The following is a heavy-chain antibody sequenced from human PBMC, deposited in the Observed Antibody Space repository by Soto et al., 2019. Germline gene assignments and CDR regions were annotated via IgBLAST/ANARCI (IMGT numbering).Heavy chain of an antibody. Sequence: PGGSLRLSCAASGFTFSSYAMHWVRQAPGKGLEWVAVISYDGSNKYYADSVKGRFTISRDNSKNTLYLQMNSLRAEDTAVYYCALRTVTYYGMDVWGQGTTVTVSS. J-gene: IGHJ6*02. CDR3: ALRTVTYYGMDV. CDR2: ISYDGSNK. CDR1: GFTFSSYA. V-gene: IGHV3-30-3*01. D-gene: IGHD4-17*01.